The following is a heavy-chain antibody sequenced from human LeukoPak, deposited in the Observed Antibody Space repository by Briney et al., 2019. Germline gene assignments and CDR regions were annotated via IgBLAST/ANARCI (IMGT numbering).Heavy chain of an antibody. Sequence: ASVKVSCKASGGTFSSYAISWVRQAPGQGLEWMGGIIPIFGTANYAQKFQGRVTITADESTSTAYMELSSLRSEDTAVYYCARDAGYCSSTSCQDDAFDIWGQGTMVTVSS. V-gene: IGHV1-69*13. CDR3: ARDAGYCSSTSCQDDAFDI. D-gene: IGHD2-2*01. CDR1: GGTFSSYA. CDR2: IIPIFGTA. J-gene: IGHJ3*02.